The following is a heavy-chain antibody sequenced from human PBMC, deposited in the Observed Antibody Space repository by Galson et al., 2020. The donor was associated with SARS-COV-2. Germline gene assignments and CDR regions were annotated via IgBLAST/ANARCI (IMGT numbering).Heavy chain of an antibody. D-gene: IGHD1-20*01. CDR2: IYWDDDK. Sequence: SGPTLVKHTQTLTLTCTFSGFSLSTSRVGVGWIRQPPGKALEWLALIYWDDDKRYSPSLKSRLTITKDTSQNQVVLTMTNMDPVDTATYYCAHRDSLTSFDYWGQGTLVTVSS. CDR3: AHRDSLTSFDY. J-gene: IGHJ4*02. CDR1: GFSLSTSRVG. V-gene: IGHV2-5*02.